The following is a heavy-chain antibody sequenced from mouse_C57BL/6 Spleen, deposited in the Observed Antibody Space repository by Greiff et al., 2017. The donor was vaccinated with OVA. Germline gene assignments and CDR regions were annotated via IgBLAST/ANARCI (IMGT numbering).Heavy chain of an antibody. Sequence: VKLQESGAELVRPGTSVKVSCKASGYAFTNYLIEWVKQRPGQGLEWIGVINPGSGGTNYNEKFKGKATLTADKSSSTAYMQLSSLTSEDSAVYFCAREGVYYGYDEAMDYWGQGTSVTVSS. V-gene: IGHV1-54*01. J-gene: IGHJ4*01. CDR2: INPGSGGT. D-gene: IGHD2-2*01. CDR3: AREGVYYGYDEAMDY. CDR1: GYAFTNYL.